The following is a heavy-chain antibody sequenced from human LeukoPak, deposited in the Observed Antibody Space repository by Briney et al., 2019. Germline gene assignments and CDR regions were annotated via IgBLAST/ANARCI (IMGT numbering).Heavy chain of an antibody. CDR1: GGTFSSYA. CDR3: ATVTLIAARLPTYYFDY. CDR2: IIPIFGTA. V-gene: IGHV1-69*13. J-gene: IGHJ4*02. D-gene: IGHD6-6*01. Sequence: SVKVSCKASGGTFSSYAISWVRQAPGQGLEWMGGIIPIFGTANYAQKFQGRVTITADESTSTAYMELSSLRSEDTAVYYCATVTLIAARLPTYYFDYWGQGTLVTVSS.